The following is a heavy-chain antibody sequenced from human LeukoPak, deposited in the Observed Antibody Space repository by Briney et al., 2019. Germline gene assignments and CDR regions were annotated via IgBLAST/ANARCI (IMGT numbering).Heavy chain of an antibody. J-gene: IGHJ4*02. V-gene: IGHV3-48*03. CDR3: AREAAAAGPFDY. CDR2: ISSSGSTI. CDR1: GFTFSSYE. Sequence: GGSLRLSCAASGFTFSSYEMNWVRQAPGKGLEWVSYISSSGSTIYYADSVKGRFTISRDNAKNSLYLQMNSMRAEDTAVYYCAREAAAAGPFDYWGQGTLATVSS. D-gene: IGHD6-13*01.